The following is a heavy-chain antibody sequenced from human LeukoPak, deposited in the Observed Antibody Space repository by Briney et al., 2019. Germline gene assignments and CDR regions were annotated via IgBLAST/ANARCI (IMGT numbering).Heavy chain of an antibody. CDR3: ARSGGSYGSLDAFDI. CDR1: GGSIRSSGYY. D-gene: IGHD1-26*01. Sequence: PSETLSLTCTVSGGSIRSSGYYWSWIRQHPGKGLEWIGYIYYTGNTYYTPSLKSRVIMSVDTSNNQFSLRLSSVTAADTAVYYCARSGGSYGSLDAFDIWGQGTMVTVSS. J-gene: IGHJ3*02. V-gene: IGHV4-31*03. CDR2: IYYTGNT.